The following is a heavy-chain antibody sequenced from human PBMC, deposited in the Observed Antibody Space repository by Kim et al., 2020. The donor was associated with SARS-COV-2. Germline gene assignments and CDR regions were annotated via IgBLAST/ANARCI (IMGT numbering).Heavy chain of an antibody. V-gene: IGHV4-31*02. D-gene: IGHD2-15*01. CDR3: ARYSGDIVVVVAAMYYFDY. Sequence: SRVTISVETSKNQFSLKLSSVTAADTAVYYCARYSGDIVVVVAAMYYFDYWGQGTLVTVSS. J-gene: IGHJ4*02.